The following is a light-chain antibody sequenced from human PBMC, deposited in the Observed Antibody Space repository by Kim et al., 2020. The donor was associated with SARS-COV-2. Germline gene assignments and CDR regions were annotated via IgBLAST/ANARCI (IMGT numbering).Light chain of an antibody. CDR1: QDIANY. CDR2: DAS. CDR3: QQYEDFPYT. V-gene: IGKV1-33*01. Sequence: SASVGDGVTITCQATQDIANYLNWYQQKPGKAPKVLIYDASNLESGVPSRFSGSGFGTHFTFTISSLQPEDIATYYCQQYEDFPYTFGQGTKLEI. J-gene: IGKJ2*01.